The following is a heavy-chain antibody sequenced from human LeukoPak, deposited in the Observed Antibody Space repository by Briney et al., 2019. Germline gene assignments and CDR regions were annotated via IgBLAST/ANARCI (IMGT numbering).Heavy chain of an antibody. V-gene: IGHV4-59*06. CDR3: ARDIRGPTDY. J-gene: IGHJ4*02. D-gene: IGHD5-24*01. CDR1: GGSISSYY. Sequence: SETLSLTCTVSGGSISSYYWSWIRQPPGKGLEWIGYIYYSGSTYYNPSLKSRVTISVDTSKNQFSLKLSSVTAADTAVYYCARDIRGPTDYWGQGTLVTVSS. CDR2: IYYSGST.